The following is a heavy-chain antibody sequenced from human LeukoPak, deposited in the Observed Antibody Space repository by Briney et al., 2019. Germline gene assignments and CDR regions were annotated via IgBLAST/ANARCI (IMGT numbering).Heavy chain of an antibody. Sequence: GGSLRLSCAASGLSFADSWMHWVRQAPGKGLVWVSRINNDGSDTMYADSVRGRFTISRDNAKNTLYLQMNSLRAEDTAVYYCARVSGLGMNEYYQHWGQGTLVTVPS. J-gene: IGHJ1*01. D-gene: IGHD3-10*01. CDR3: ARVSGLGMNEYYQH. CDR2: INNDGSDT. CDR1: GLSFADSW. V-gene: IGHV3-74*03.